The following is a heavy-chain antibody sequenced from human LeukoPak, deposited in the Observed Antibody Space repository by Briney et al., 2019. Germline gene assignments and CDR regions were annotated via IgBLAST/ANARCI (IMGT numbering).Heavy chain of an antibody. D-gene: IGHD6-19*01. Sequence: ASVKVSCKASGYTFTGYYMHWVRQAPGQGLEWMGWINPNSGGTNYAQKFQGRVTMTRDTSISTAYMELSRLRSDDTAVYYCAREGLAVAGTKSALDYWGQGTLVTVSS. V-gene: IGHV1-2*02. CDR2: INPNSGGT. J-gene: IGHJ4*02. CDR1: GYTFTGYY. CDR3: AREGLAVAGTKSALDY.